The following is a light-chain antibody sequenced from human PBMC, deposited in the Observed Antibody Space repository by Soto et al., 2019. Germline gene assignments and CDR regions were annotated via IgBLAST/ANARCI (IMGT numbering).Light chain of an antibody. J-gene: IGLJ1*01. CDR2: EVS. V-gene: IGLV2-14*01. CDR1: TSDVGGSNY. CDR3: SSYSSSSTPYV. Sequence: QSALTQPASVSGSPGQSITISCTGTTSDVGGSNYVSWYQQHPGNAPNLIIFEVSNRPSGVSNRFSGSKSGNTASLTISGLQAEDEDEYYCSSYSSSSTPYVFGTGTKLTVL.